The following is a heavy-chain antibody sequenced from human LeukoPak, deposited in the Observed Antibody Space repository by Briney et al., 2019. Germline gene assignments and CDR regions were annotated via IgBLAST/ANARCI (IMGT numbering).Heavy chain of an antibody. CDR3: AREAYGSGRPGAFDI. CDR1: GFTFSSYS. CDR2: ISSSSSYI. J-gene: IGHJ3*02. V-gene: IGHV3-21*01. Sequence: GGSLRLSCAASGFTFSSYSMNWVRQAPGKGLGWVSSISSSSSYIYYADSVKGRFTISRDNAKNSLYLQMNSLRAEDTAVYYCAREAYGSGRPGAFDIWGQGTMVTVSS. D-gene: IGHD3-10*01.